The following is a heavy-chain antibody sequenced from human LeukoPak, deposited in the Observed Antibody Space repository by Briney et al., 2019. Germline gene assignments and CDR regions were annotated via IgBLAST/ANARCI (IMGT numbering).Heavy chain of an antibody. V-gene: IGHV3-23*01. D-gene: IGHD3-10*01. CDR2: ISGSGSST. CDR3: ARAQPKNMVRRLIMGRDTRSYFDY. J-gene: IGHJ4*02. Sequence: GGSLRLSCAASGFSFSSYGMSWVRQAPGKGLEWVSGISGSGSSTYYADSVKGRFTISRDNSKNTLYLQMNSLRAEDTAVYYCARAQPKNMVRRLIMGRDTRSYFDYWGQGTLVTVSS. CDR1: GFSFSSYG.